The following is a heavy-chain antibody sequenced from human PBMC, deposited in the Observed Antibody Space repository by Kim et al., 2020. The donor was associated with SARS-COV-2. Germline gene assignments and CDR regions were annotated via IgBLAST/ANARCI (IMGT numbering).Heavy chain of an antibody. D-gene: IGHD3-22*01. CDR3: ARVWVENSSGYYY. Sequence: ARKFQGSVTMTRNTSISTAYMELSSLRSEDTAVYYCARVWVENSSGYYYWGQGTLVTVSS. V-gene: IGHV1-8*01. J-gene: IGHJ4*02.